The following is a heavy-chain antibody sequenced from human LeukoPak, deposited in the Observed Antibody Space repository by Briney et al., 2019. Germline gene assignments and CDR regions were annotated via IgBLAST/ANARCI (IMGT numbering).Heavy chain of an antibody. CDR1: GGSFSGYY. CDR3: ARVNPPAAIFLRPSNWFDP. J-gene: IGHJ5*02. CDR2: VNHSGST. D-gene: IGHD2-2*01. V-gene: IGHV4-34*01. Sequence: SETLSLTCAVYGGSFSGYYWSWIRQPPGKGLEWIGEVNHSGSTNYNPSLKSRVTISVDTSKNQFSLKLSSVTAADTAVYYCARVNPPAAIFLRPSNWFDPWGQGTLVTVSS.